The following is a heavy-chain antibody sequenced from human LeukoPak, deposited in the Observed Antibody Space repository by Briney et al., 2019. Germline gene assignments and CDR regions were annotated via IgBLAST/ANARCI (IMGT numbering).Heavy chain of an antibody. D-gene: IGHD3-22*01. CDR2: IIPIFATA. CDR1: GGTFSSYA. CDR3: ARGPITTRSHFDY. V-gene: IGHV1-69*13. Sequence: SVNVSCKASGGTFSSYAISWVRQAPGQGLEWMGGIIPIFATANYAQKFQGRVTITADESTSTAYMELSSLRSEDTAVYYCARGPITTRSHFDYWGQGTLVTVSS. J-gene: IGHJ4*02.